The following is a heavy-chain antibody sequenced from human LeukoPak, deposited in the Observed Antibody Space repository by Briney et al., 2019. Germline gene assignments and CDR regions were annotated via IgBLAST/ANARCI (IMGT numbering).Heavy chain of an antibody. CDR2: IYYSGST. CDR3: ARVGYGDDFGAFDI. CDR1: GGSISSSSYY. D-gene: IGHD4-17*01. V-gene: IGHV4-61*05. J-gene: IGHJ3*02. Sequence: SETLSLTCTVSGGSISSSSYYWGWIRQPPGKGLEWIGYIYYSGSTNYNPSLKSRVTISVDTSKNQFSLKLSSVTAADTAVYYCARVGYGDDFGAFDIWGQGTMVTVSS.